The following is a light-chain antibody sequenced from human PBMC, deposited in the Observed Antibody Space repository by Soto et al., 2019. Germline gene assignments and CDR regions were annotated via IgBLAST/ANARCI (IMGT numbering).Light chain of an antibody. CDR3: QQRSNWSLT. J-gene: IGKJ1*01. Sequence: EMVMTQSPATLSVSPGERATLSCRASQSVSSNLAWYQQKPGQAPRLLIYDASNRATGIPARFSGSGSGTDFTLTISSLEPEDFAVYYCQQRSNWSLTVGQGTKVDIK. V-gene: IGKV3-11*01. CDR1: QSVSSN. CDR2: DAS.